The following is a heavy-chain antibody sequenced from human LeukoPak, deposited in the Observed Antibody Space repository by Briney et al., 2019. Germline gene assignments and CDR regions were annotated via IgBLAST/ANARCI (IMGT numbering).Heavy chain of an antibody. CDR2: MNPNSGNT. CDR3: ARMDDYVWGSYRHFDY. D-gene: IGHD3-16*02. V-gene: IGHV1-8*01. CDR1: GYTFTSYD. J-gene: IGHJ4*02. Sequence: ASVKVSCKASGYTFTSYDINWVRQATGQGLESMGWMNPNSGNTGYAQKFQGRVTMTRNTSISPAYMELSSLRSEDTAVYYCARMDDYVWGSYRHFDYWGQGTLVAVSS.